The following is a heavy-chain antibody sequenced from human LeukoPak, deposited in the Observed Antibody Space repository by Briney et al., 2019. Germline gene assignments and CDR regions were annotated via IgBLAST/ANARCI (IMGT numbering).Heavy chain of an antibody. CDR2: ISSSSCYI. D-gene: IGHD4-17*01. Sequence: PGGSLRLSCAASGFTFSSYNMNWVRQAPGKGLEWGSSISSSSCYISSAHSLNRPFTISRDTANLSLYLQMNSLRAEDTAVYYCARDYEAYGDYHRRFDYWGQGTLVTVSS. J-gene: IGHJ4*02. V-gene: IGHV3-21*01. CDR3: ARDYEAYGDYHRRFDY. CDR1: GFTFSSYN.